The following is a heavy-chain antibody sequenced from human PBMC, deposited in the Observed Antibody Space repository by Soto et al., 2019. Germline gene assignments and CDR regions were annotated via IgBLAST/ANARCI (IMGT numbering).Heavy chain of an antibody. CDR2: IRSRAYYGTT. J-gene: IGHJ4*02. CDR3: TRLQSLRSGDFVPYFDY. Sequence: PGGSLRLSCTSSGFTFGSYSMSWVRQAPGKGLEWIGFIRSRAYYGTTEYAASVQGRFTISRDDSKNIAYLQMDSLKTEDTGVYYSTRLQSLRSGDFVPYFDYWGQGALVTVSS. D-gene: IGHD2-21*02. V-gene: IGHV3-49*04. CDR1: GFTFGSYS.